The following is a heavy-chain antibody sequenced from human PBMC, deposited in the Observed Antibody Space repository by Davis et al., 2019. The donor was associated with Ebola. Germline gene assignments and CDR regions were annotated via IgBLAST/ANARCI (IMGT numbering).Heavy chain of an antibody. Sequence: PGGSLRLSCAASGFTFSSFGMHWVRQAPGEGLEWVAVISYDGSTNYYSDSVKGRFTISRDNSKNTLYLQMNSLRVEDTAVYYCARDPSGSFDYWGQGTLVTVSS. CDR1: GFTFSSFG. D-gene: IGHD3-10*01. CDR3: ARDPSGSFDY. CDR2: ISYDGSTN. V-gene: IGHV3-30*03. J-gene: IGHJ4*02.